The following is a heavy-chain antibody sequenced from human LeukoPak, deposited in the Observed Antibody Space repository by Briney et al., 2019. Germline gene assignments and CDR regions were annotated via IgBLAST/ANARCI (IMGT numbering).Heavy chain of an antibody. CDR3: ARGARYCTSTSCSSLRAVDI. CDR2: IDSSGGYM. Sequence: GGSLGLSCEASGFTFNTYSMNWARQAPGKGLEWVSSIDSSGGYMFYEDSVKGRFTISRDNAKNSLYLQMNSLRAEDTAVYYCARGARYCTSTSCSSLRAVDIWGQGTMVTVSS. CDR1: GFTFNTYS. J-gene: IGHJ3*02. D-gene: IGHD2-2*01. V-gene: IGHV3-21*01.